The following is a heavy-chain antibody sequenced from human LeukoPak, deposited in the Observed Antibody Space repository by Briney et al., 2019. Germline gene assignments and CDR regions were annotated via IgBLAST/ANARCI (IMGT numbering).Heavy chain of an antibody. V-gene: IGHV1-2*02. CDR1: GYTFTTED. CDR3: TSDTYYYDSTGLGHWFDP. D-gene: IGHD3-22*01. J-gene: IGHJ5*02. Sequence: ASVKVSCKASGYTFTTEDINWVRQATGQGLEWMGWINPNSGGTNYAQKFQGRVTMTWDTSISTAYMELSSLRSDDTAVYYCTSDTYYYDSTGLGHWFDPWGQGTLVTVSS. CDR2: INPNSGGT.